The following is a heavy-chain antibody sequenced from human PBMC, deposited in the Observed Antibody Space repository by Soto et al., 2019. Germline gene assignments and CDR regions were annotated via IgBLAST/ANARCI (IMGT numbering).Heavy chain of an antibody. J-gene: IGHJ5*02. CDR3: ARSDWFDP. Sequence: GGSLRLSCAASGFTFSSYAMSWVRQAPGKGLVWVSRIKSDGSSTSYADSVKGRFTISRDNAKNTLYLQMNSLRVEDTAVYYCARSDWFDPWGQGTLVTVSS. CDR1: GFTFSSYA. CDR2: IKSDGSST. V-gene: IGHV3-74*01.